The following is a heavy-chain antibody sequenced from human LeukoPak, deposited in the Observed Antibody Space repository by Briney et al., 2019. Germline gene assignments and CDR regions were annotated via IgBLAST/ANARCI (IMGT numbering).Heavy chain of an antibody. D-gene: IGHD6-13*01. CDR2: SRNKANSYTP. J-gene: IGHJ4*02. CDR1: GFIFSDYY. Sequence: GGSLRLSCAASGFIFSDYYIDWVRQAPGKGLEWVGRSRNKANSYTPEYAASVKGRFTVSRDDSKDSVFLQMSSLKTEDTAVYYCARDGSSWYSGFDYWGQGTLVTVSS. CDR3: ARDGSSWYSGFDY. V-gene: IGHV3-72*01.